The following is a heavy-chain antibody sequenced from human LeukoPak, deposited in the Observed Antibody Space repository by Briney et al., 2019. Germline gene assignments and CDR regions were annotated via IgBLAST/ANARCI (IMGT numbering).Heavy chain of an antibody. V-gene: IGHV4-31*03. J-gene: IGHJ6*02. Sequence: PSETLSLTCTVSGGSINSGGYYWSWIRQHPGKGLEWLGYIYYRRNTHYNSSLKSRVTISVDTSMNQFSLKLNSVTAADSAVYYCAREDHDYFAMDVWGQGTTVTVSS. CDR3: AREDHDYFAMDV. CDR1: GGSINSGGYY. CDR2: IYYRRNT.